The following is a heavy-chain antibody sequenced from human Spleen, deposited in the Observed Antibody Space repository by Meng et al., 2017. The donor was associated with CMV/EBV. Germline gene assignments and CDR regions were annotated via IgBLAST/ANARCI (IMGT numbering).Heavy chain of an antibody. CDR1: GFTVSTNY. V-gene: IGHV3-53*01. D-gene: IGHD3-16*01. J-gene: IGHJ4*02. Sequence: GESLKISCAASGFTVSTNYMSWVRQAPGKGLGWVSVIYAGGGTYYADSVKGRFTVSRDDSKNAVYLQVSSLRAEDTAVYYCARGDSSSSAPLDSWGQGTLVTVSS. CDR3: ARGDSSSSAPLDS. CDR2: IYAGGGT.